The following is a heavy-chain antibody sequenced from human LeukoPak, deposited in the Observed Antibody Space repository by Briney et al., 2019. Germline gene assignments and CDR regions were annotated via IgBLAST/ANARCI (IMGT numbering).Heavy chain of an antibody. CDR2: INPNSGGT. V-gene: IGHV1-2*02. CDR1: GYTFTGYY. CDR3: ARDSSAAEYYYYMDV. D-gene: IGHD2-2*01. Sequence: ASVKVSCKASGYTFTGYYMHWVRQAPRQGLEWMGWINPNSGGTNYAQKFQGRVTMTRDTSISTAYMELSRLRSDDTAVYYCARDSSAAEYYYYMDVWGKGTTVTVSS. J-gene: IGHJ6*03.